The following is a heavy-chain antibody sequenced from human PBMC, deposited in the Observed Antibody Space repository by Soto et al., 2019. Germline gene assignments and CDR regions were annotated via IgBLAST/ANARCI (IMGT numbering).Heavy chain of an antibody. Sequence: PGGSLRLSCAASGFTFSSYAMSWVRQAPGKGLEWVSAISGSGGSTYYADSVKGRFTISRDNSKNTLYLQMSSLRAEETAVYYCLLWFGEGDYYYYMDVWVSGTTVTV. CDR3: LLWFGEGDYYYYMDV. V-gene: IGHV3-23*01. J-gene: IGHJ6*03. D-gene: IGHD3-10*01. CDR2: ISGSGGST. CDR1: GFTFSSYA.